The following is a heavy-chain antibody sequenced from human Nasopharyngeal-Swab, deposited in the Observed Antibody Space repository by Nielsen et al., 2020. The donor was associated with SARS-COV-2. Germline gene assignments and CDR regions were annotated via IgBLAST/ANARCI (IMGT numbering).Heavy chain of an antibody. Sequence: SETLSFTCTVSGGSIMSSSYYWGWIRQPPGKGLEWIGVIYYTGSAHYSPSLKSRVTISVDTSRNQFFLRVASVTAEDTAVYYCARQTGMDVWGQGTSVTVSS. CDR2: IYYTGSA. CDR3: ARQTGMDV. V-gene: IGHV4-39*01. CDR1: GGSIMSSSYY. J-gene: IGHJ6*02.